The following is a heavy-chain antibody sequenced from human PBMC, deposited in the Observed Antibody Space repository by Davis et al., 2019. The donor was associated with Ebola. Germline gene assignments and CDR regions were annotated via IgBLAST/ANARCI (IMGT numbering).Heavy chain of an antibody. V-gene: IGHV1-18*01. CDR2: SSAYNGNT. D-gene: IGHD6-6*01. J-gene: IGHJ4*02. Sequence: ASLCTLRSYAINGLGQAHGQRLEWMGWSSAYNGNTNYAQKLQGTVTMTTDTATSTAYMELTSVRSDDTAVYYCARSRPSSYEHYWGQRTLVTVSS. CDR3: ARSRPSSYEHY. CDR1: LCTLRSYA.